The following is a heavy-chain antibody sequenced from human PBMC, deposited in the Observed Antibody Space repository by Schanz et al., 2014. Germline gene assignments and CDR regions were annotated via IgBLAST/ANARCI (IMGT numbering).Heavy chain of an antibody. CDR1: GFTFFGSFA. D-gene: IGHD3-10*01. J-gene: IGHJ4*02. V-gene: IGHV3-9*01. Sequence: EVKLVESGGGLVQPGGSLRLSCAASGFTFFGSFAMTWVRQAPGKGLEWVSSISWNSGSIDYADSVKGRFTISRDNAKNSLYLQMNSLRAEDTALYYCAKDGIMVQGVIWERYFDSWGQGTLVTVSS. CDR2: ISWNSGSI. CDR3: AKDGIMVQGVIWERYFDS.